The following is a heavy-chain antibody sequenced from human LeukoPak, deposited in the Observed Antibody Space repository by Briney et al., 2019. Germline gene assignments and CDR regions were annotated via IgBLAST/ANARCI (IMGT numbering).Heavy chain of an antibody. CDR2: ISSSSSYI. D-gene: IGHD5-12*01. J-gene: IGHJ3*02. Sequence: GGSLRLSCAASGFIFSSYSMNWVRQAPGKGLEWVSSISSSSSYIYYADSVKGRFTISRDNAKNSLYLQMNSLRAEDTAVYYCARGRGYSGYDAFDIWGQGTMVTVSS. CDR1: GFIFSSYS. CDR3: ARGRGYSGYDAFDI. V-gene: IGHV3-21*01.